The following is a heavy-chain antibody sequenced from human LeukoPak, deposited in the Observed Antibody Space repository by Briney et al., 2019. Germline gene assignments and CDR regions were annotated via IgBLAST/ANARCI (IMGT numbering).Heavy chain of an antibody. CDR3: ARDEAYCSGGSCGAFDI. Sequence: SVTVSCKASGGTFSRYAISWVRQAPGQGLEWMGGIIPIFGTANYAQKFQGRVTITADESTSTAYMELSSLRSEDTAVYYCARDEAYCSGGSCGAFDIWGQGTMVTVSS. CDR1: GGTFSRYA. CDR2: IIPIFGTA. D-gene: IGHD2-15*01. J-gene: IGHJ3*02. V-gene: IGHV1-69*01.